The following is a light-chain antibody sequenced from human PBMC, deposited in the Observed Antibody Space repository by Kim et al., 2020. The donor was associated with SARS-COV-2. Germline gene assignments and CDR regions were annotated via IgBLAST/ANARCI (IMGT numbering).Light chain of an antibody. V-gene: IGLV2-14*03. CDR1: SSDVGAYDF. Sequence: QSALTQPASVSGSPGQSITISCTGTSSDVGAYDFVSWFQYRPGTAPKLMIYDVNELPSGVSNRFFGSKSGKTASLTISGLQAEDEADYYCASYTTAYTWVFGGGTQLTVL. CDR3: ASYTTAYTWV. J-gene: IGLJ3*02. CDR2: DVN.